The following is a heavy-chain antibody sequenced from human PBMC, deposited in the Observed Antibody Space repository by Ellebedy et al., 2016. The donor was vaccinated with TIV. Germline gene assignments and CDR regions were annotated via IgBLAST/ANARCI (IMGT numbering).Heavy chain of an antibody. D-gene: IGHD4-11*01. CDR2: IYPGDSDT. CDR1: GYTFTSYW. Sequence: KVSCKASGYTFTSYWIGWVRQMPGKGLEWMGMIYPGDSDTRYSPSFQGPVTISADKSISTASLQWSSLKASDTAMYYCARMTTVTYFDYWGQGTLVTVSS. J-gene: IGHJ4*02. V-gene: IGHV5-51*01. CDR3: ARMTTVTYFDY.